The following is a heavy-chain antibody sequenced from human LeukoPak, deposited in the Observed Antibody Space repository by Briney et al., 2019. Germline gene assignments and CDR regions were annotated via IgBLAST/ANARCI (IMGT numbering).Heavy chain of an antibody. CDR1: GFTFSSYS. V-gene: IGHV3-21*01. CDR3: AKDHHSTVTAMRYYYYYGMDV. D-gene: IGHD2-21*02. CDR2: ISSSSSYI. J-gene: IGHJ6*02. Sequence: GGSLRLSCAASGFTFSSYSMNWVRQAPGKGLEWVSSISSSSSYIYYADSVKGRFTISRDNAKNSLYLQMNSLRAEDTAVYYCAKDHHSTVTAMRYYYYYGMDVWGQGTTVTVSS.